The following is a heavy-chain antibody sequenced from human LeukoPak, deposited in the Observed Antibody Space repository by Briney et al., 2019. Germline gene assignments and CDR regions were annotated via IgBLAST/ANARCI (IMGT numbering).Heavy chain of an antibody. D-gene: IGHD1-1*01. Sequence: GGSLRLSCTASGFPFIEYSMNWVRQAPGKGLEWISYIGIDSGNTKYADSVRGRFTISADKAKNSLHLQMNSLRVEDTAVYYCARYHNYAFDNWGQGTLVSVAS. CDR3: ARYHNYAFDN. CDR2: IGIDSGNT. CDR1: GFPFIEYS. V-gene: IGHV3-48*01. J-gene: IGHJ4*02.